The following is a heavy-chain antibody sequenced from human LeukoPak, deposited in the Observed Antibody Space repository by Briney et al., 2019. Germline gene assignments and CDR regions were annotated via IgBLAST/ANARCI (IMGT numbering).Heavy chain of an antibody. CDR1: GYTFTSYA. J-gene: IGHJ4*02. CDR3: ARKMRDSGSYPD. D-gene: IGHD3-10*01. V-gene: IGHV1-3*01. CDR2: INAGNGNT. Sequence: GASVKVSCKASGYTFTSYAMHWVRQAPGQRLEWMGWINAGNGNTKYSQKFQGRVTITRDTSASTAYMELSSLRSEDTAVYYCARKMRDSGSYPDWGPGTLVTVSS.